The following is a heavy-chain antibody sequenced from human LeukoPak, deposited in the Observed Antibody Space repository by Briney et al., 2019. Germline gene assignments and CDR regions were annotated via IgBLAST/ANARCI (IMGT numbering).Heavy chain of an antibody. CDR3: ARDRAGITIFGVVIIDDAFDI. D-gene: IGHD3-3*01. CDR1: GFTFSSYW. Sequence: GGSLRLSCAASGFTFSSYWMSWVRQAPGKGLEWVANIKQDGSEKYYVDSVKGRFTISRGNAKNSLYLQMNSLRAEDTAVYYCARDRAGITIFGVVIIDDAFDIWGQGTMVTVSS. CDR2: IKQDGSEK. V-gene: IGHV3-7*01. J-gene: IGHJ3*02.